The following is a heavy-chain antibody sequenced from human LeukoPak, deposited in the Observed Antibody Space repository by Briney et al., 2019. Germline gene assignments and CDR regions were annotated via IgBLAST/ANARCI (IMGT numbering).Heavy chain of an antibody. Sequence: ASVKVSCKSSGYTFTTYDISLARQAPGQGLEWMGWISTYNGNTNYAQEVQGRVTMTTDTSTSTAYMELRSLRSDDTAVYYCTRGGASSGYDYWGQGTLVTVSS. CDR2: ISTYNGNT. CDR3: TRGGASSGYDY. V-gene: IGHV1-18*01. CDR1: GYTFTTYD. D-gene: IGHD6-19*01. J-gene: IGHJ4*02.